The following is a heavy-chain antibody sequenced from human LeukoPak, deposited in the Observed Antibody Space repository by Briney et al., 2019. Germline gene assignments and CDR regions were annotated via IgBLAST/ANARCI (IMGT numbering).Heavy chain of an antibody. J-gene: IGHJ4*01. Sequence: ASVKVSCKASGYTFTSYDVNWVRQATGQGLEWMGWMNPNSGNTGYAQKFQGRVTITKNTSISTAYMELNSLRSEDTDVYYCARGAPGAYCRGGICSYFDSWGHGPLVTVSS. CDR1: GYTFTSYD. CDR2: MNPNSGNT. V-gene: IGHV1-8*03. CDR3: ARGAPGAYCRGGICSYFDS. D-gene: IGHD2-15*01.